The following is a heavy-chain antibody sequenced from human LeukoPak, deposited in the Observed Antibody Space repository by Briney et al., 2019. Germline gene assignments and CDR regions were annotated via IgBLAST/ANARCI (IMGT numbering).Heavy chain of an antibody. CDR1: GFTFSNAW. J-gene: IGHJ5*02. CDR2: IRSNSDGGTI. CDR3: ATDFYDST. V-gene: IGHV3-15*07. Sequence: SGGSLRLSCAASGFTFSNAWMNWVRQAPGKGLVWVGRIRSNSDGGTIDYAAPVKGRFTLSRDDSKTTLYLQMNSLQTEDTAVYYCATDFYDSTWGQGTLVTVSS. D-gene: IGHD3-22*01.